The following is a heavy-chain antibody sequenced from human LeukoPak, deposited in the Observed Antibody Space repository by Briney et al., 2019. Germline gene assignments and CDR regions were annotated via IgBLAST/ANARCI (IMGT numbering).Heavy chain of an antibody. D-gene: IGHD4-17*01. J-gene: IGHJ4*02. CDR2: ISSSGGNT. V-gene: IGHV3-23*01. Sequence: PGGSLRLSCAASGFTFSNYAMSWVRQAPGKGLGWVSAISSSGGNTYYAADSVKGRFAISRDNSKDTLYLQMNSLRAEDTAVYYCARRGESTNYGDYRFDYWGQGTLVTVSS. CDR1: GFTFSNYA. CDR3: ARRGESTNYGDYRFDY.